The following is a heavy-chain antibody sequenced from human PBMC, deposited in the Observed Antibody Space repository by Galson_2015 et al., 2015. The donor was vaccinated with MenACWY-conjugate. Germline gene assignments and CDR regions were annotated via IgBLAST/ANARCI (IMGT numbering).Heavy chain of an antibody. CDR1: GYTLTALS. CDR3: ATRKYSSGCFDY. J-gene: IGHJ4*02. V-gene: IGHV1-24*01. D-gene: IGHD6-19*01. CDR2: FDPEDGET. Sequence: SCKVSGYTLTALSMHWVRQAPGKGLEWMGGFDPEDGETIYAQKFQGRVTMTEDTSTDTAYMELSSLRSEDTAVYYCATRKYSSGCFDYWGQGTLVTVSS.